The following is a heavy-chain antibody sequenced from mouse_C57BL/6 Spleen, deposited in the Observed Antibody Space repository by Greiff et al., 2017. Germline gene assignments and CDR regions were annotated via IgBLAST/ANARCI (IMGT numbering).Heavy chain of an antibody. V-gene: IGHV1-69*01. Sequence: VQLQQPGAELVMPGASVKLSCKASGYTFTSYWMHWVKQRPGQGLEWIGEIDPSDSYTNYNQKFKGKSTLTVDKSSSTAYMQLSSLTSEDSAVYDCARNYYGIWYFDVWGTGTTVTVSS. CDR2: IDPSDSYT. D-gene: IGHD1-1*01. CDR3: ARNYYGIWYFDV. CDR1: GYTFTSYW. J-gene: IGHJ1*03.